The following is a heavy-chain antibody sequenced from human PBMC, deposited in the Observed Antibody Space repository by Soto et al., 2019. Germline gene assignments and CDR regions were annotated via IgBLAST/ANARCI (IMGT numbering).Heavy chain of an antibody. V-gene: IGHV3-64*01. CDR1: GFSFSNYC. J-gene: IGHJ6*02. D-gene: IGHD3-10*01. CDR2: ISTDGGST. Sequence: GGSLRLSCGASGFSFSNYCMHWVRQAPGKGLEYVSAISTDGGSTSYANSVKGRFTISRDNSKNTLYLQMGSLRAEDTAVYYSARVPGGEAHVYFSDMDGWGQGTTVSVSS. CDR3: ARVPGGEAHVYFSDMDG.